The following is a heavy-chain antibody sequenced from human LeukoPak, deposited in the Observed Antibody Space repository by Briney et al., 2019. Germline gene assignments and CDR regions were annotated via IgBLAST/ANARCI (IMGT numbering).Heavy chain of an antibody. CDR2: IIPIFGTA. Sequence: ASVKVSCKASGDTFSSYAISWVRQAPGQGLEWMGGIIPIFGTANYAQKFQGRVTITADESTSTAYMELSSLRSEDTAVYYCAREFPDSSGWYGPGMNWGQGTLVTVSS. D-gene: IGHD6-19*01. J-gene: IGHJ4*02. CDR1: GDTFSSYA. CDR3: AREFPDSSGWYGPGMN. V-gene: IGHV1-69*01.